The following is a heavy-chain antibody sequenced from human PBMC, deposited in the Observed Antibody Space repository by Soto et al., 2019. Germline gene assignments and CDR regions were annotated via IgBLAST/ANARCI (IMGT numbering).Heavy chain of an antibody. J-gene: IGHJ3*02. D-gene: IGHD2-2*01. CDR3: ARDDGLSSTNVKAFDI. V-gene: IGHV3-21*01. CDR2: ISTTSTYT. Sequence: GSLRLSCAASGFTFSRYYMNWVRQAPGKGLEWVSSISTTSTYTHYADSLKGRFTISRDNAKKLLYLQMDSLRAEDTAVYYCARDDGLSSTNVKAFDIWGQGTKVTVSS. CDR1: GFTFSRYY.